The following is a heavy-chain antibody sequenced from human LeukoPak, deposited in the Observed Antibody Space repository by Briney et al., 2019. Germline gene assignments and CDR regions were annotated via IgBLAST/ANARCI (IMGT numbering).Heavy chain of an antibody. CDR2: IKQDGSEK. Sequence: PGGSLRLSCTASGFTFGTYWMSWVRQAPGKGLECVASIKQDGSEKEYVDSVKGRFTISRDNAKNSLYLQMISLRAEDTAVYYCARWRGAQSEFEYWGQGTLVTVSS. CDR1: GFTFGTYW. CDR3: ARWRGAQSEFEY. D-gene: IGHD3-3*01. V-gene: IGHV3-7*01. J-gene: IGHJ4*02.